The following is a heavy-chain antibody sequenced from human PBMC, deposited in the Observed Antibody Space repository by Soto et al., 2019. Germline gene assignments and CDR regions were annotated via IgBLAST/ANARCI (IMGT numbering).Heavy chain of an antibody. Sequence: GESLKISCKGSGYSFTSYWIGWVRQMPGKGLEWMGIIYPGDSDTRYSPSFQGQVTISADKSISTAYLQWSSLKASDTAMYYCARRGVRLGYCSSTSCYPSYYYGMDVWGQGPTFT. CDR3: ARRGVRLGYCSSTSCYPSYYYGMDV. CDR1: GYSFTSYW. CDR2: IYPGDSDT. V-gene: IGHV5-51*01. J-gene: IGHJ6*02. D-gene: IGHD2-2*01.